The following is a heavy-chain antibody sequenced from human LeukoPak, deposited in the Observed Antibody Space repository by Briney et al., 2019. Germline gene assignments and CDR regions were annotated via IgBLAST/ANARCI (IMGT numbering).Heavy chain of an antibody. CDR2: IYYSGST. CDR1: GGCISSYY. D-gene: IGHD3-3*01. J-gene: IGHJ4*02. CDR3: ARDRFTNYFDY. Sequence: SETLSLTCTVSGGCISSYYWSWIRQPPGKGLEWIGYIYYSGSTNYNPSLKSRVTISVDTSKNQFSLKLSSVTAADTAVYYCARDRFTNYFDYWGQGTLVTVSS. V-gene: IGHV4-59*01.